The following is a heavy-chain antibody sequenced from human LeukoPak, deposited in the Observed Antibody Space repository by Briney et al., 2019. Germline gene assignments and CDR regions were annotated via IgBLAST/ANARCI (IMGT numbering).Heavy chain of an antibody. CDR2: IYYSGST. V-gene: IGHV4-59*01. CDR3: ARGDSMVRGVIIFDY. CDR1: GGSISSYY. J-gene: IGHJ4*02. D-gene: IGHD3-10*01. Sequence: SSETLSLTCTVSGGSISSYYWSWIRQPPGKGLEWIGYIYYSGSTNYNPSLKSRVTISVDTSKNQFSLKLSSVTAADTAVYYCARGDSMVRGVIIFDYWGQGTLVTVSS.